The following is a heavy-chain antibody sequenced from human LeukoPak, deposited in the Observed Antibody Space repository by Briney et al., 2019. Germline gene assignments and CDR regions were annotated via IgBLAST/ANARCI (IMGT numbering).Heavy chain of an antibody. CDR1: GGTFSSYA. V-gene: IGHV1-69*04. CDR3: ARAGYSSSWYNY. CDR2: IIPILGIA. J-gene: IGHJ4*02. D-gene: IGHD6-13*01. Sequence: SVKVSCKASGGTFSSYAISWVRQAPGQGLEWMGRIIPILGIANYAQKFQGRVTITADKSTSTAYIELSSLRSEDTAVYYCARAGYSSSWYNYWGQGTLVTVSS.